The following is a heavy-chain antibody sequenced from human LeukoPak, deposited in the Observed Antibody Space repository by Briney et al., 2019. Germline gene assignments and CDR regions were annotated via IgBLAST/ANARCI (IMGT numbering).Heavy chain of an antibody. Sequence: GGSLRLSCAASGFTFSDYYMSWIRQAPGKGLEWVSYISSSGSTIYYADSVKGRFTISRDNAKNSPYLQMNSLRAEDTAVYYCARSTGWLLLYYYYYMDVWGKGTTVTVSS. D-gene: IGHD5-12*01. V-gene: IGHV3-11*01. CDR1: GFTFSDYY. CDR3: ARSTGWLLLYYYYYMDV. CDR2: ISSSGSTI. J-gene: IGHJ6*03.